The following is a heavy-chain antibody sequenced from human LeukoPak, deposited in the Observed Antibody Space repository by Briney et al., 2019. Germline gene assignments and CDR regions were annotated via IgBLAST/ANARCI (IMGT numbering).Heavy chain of an antibody. CDR2: INHSGST. V-gene: IGHV4-61*10. CDR1: GGSISSGSYY. CDR3: ARHRLWFGEAGGY. J-gene: IGHJ4*02. Sequence: SETLSLTCTVSGGSISSGSYYWSWIRQPAGKGLEWIGEINHSGSTNYNPSLKSRVTISVDTSKNQFSLKLSSVTAADTAVYYCARHRLWFGEAGGYWGQGTLVTVSS. D-gene: IGHD3-10*01.